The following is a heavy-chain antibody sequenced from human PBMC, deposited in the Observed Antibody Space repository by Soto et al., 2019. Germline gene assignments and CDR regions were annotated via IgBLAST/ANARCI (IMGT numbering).Heavy chain of an antibody. CDR3: ARESEDLTSNFDY. V-gene: IGHV3-21*06. Sequence: PGGSLRLSCAASGFTYTKYSMNWVRQAPGKGLEWVSSISSTTNYIYYGDSMKGRFTISRDNAKNSLYLEMNSLRAEDTAVYYCARESEDLTSNFDYWGQGTLVTVSS. J-gene: IGHJ4*02. CDR1: GFTYTKYS. CDR2: ISSTTNYI.